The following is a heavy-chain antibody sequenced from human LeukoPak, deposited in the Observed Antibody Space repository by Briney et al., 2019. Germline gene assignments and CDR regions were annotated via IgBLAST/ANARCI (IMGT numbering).Heavy chain of an antibody. CDR3: ALYSSGWPVRN. J-gene: IGHJ4*02. CDR1: GYTFTNYD. CDR2: ISAYNGNT. D-gene: IGHD6-19*01. V-gene: IGHV1-18*01. Sequence: ASVKVSCKTSGYTFTNYDINWVRQAPGQGLEWMGWISAYNGNTNYAQKLQGRVTMTTDTATSTAYMELRSLRSDDTAVYYCALYSSGWPVRNWGQGTLVTVSS.